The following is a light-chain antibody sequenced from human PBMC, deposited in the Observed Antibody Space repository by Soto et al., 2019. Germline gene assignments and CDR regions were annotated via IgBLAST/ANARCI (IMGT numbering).Light chain of an antibody. CDR1: QSIDIW. CDR3: QHYYGYSRT. Sequence: DIQMTQSPSTLSASVGDRVTITCRASQSIDIWLAWYQQKPGKAPKHLIYKASNLERGVPSRFSGSGSGTEFTLTISSLQPDDSATYYCQHYYGYSRTFGQGTKLEIK. CDR2: KAS. J-gene: IGKJ2*01. V-gene: IGKV1-5*03.